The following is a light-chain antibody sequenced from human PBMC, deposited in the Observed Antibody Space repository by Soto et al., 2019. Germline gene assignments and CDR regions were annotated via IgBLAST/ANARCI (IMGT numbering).Light chain of an antibody. CDR1: QSISRY. CDR2: TAS. J-gene: IGKJ4*01. V-gene: IGKV1-39*01. Sequence: DIQMTQSPSSLSASVRDRVTITCRASQSISRYLNWYQQKPGKAPHLLISTASTLQSGVPSRFSGSGSGTDFTLTIRSLQPEDFATYYCQQSYSSPLTFGGGTKVQIK. CDR3: QQSYSSPLT.